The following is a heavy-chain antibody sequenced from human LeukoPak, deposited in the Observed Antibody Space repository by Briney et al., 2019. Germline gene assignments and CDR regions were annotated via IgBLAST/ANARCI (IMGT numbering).Heavy chain of an antibody. Sequence: GGSLKLSCAASGFTFSGSAMHWVRHASGKGLESVGRIRSKANSYATAYAASVKGRFTISRDDSKNTAYLQMNSLKTEDTAVYYCTRHVDSSFNYMDVWGKGTTVTVSS. CDR1: GFTFSGSA. CDR3: TRHVDSSFNYMDV. D-gene: IGHD2-21*01. V-gene: IGHV3-73*01. CDR2: IRSKANSYAT. J-gene: IGHJ6*03.